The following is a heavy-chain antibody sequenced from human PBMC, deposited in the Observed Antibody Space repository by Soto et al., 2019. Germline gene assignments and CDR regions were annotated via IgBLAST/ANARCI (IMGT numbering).Heavy chain of an antibody. J-gene: IGHJ3*02. V-gene: IGHV3-23*01. CDR2: ITASGGTT. CDR3: AKCMQAYWNYDAHHI. CDR1: GFTFSSYS. Sequence: GGSLRLSCAASGFTFSSYSMTWVRQAPGKGLEWVAHITASGGTTYYADSVKGRFTISRDTSTNTMYLQMNSLRAEDTALYYCAKCMQAYWNYDAHHIWGQGTMVTVSS. D-gene: IGHD1-7*01.